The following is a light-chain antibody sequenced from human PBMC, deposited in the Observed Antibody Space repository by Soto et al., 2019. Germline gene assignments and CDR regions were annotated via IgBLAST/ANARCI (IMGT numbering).Light chain of an antibody. CDR2: GAS. CDR3: QHYGSSPIT. J-gene: IGKJ5*01. Sequence: EIVLTQSPGTLSLSPGERATLSCRASRDVSSNYLAWYQQKPGQAPRLLIYGASGRATGIPARFSGSGPETDFTLTISRLEPEDFAVFYCQHYGSSPITFGQGTRLEIK. CDR1: RDVSSNY. V-gene: IGKV3-20*01.